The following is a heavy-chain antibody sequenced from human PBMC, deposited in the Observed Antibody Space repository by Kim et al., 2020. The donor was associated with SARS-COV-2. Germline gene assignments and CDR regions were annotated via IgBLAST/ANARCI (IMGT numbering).Heavy chain of an antibody. J-gene: IGHJ6*02. Sequence: SETLSLTCTVSGGSISSSSYYWGWIRQPPGKGLEWIGSIYYSGSTYYNPSLKSRVTISVDTSKNQFSLKLSSVTAADTAVYYCARLIDPPYYYYYYGMDVWGQGTTVTVSS. CDR2: IYYSGST. CDR1: GGSISSSSYY. CDR3: ARLIDPPYYYYYYGMDV. V-gene: IGHV4-39*01. D-gene: IGHD3-22*01.